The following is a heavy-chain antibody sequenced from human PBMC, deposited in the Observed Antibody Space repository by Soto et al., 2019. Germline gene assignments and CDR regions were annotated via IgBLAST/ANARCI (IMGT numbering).Heavy chain of an antibody. D-gene: IGHD3-9*01. V-gene: IGHV4-34*01. CDR3: ARDGYYDILTGYFSLWYFDL. CDR2: INHSGST. Sequence: QVQLQQWGAGLLKPSETLSLTCAVYGGSFSGYYWSWIRQPPGKGLEWIGEINHSGSTNYNPSLKSRVTISVDTSKNQFSLKLSSVTAADTAVYYCARDGYYDILTGYFSLWYFDLWGRGTLVTVSS. J-gene: IGHJ2*01. CDR1: GGSFSGYY.